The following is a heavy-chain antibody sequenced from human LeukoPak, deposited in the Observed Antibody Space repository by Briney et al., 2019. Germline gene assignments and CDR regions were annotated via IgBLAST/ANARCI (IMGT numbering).Heavy chain of an antibody. V-gene: IGHV3-23*01. Sequence: GGSLRLSCAASGFTFSSYAMSWGRQAPGKGLEWVPAISGSGGSTYYADSVKGRFTISRDNSKNTLYLQMNSLRAEDTAVYYCAKDVYDSSGYYKDTYYYYYYGMDVWGQGTTVTVSS. CDR3: AKDVYDSSGYYKDTYYYYYYGMDV. CDR2: ISGSGGST. J-gene: IGHJ6*02. D-gene: IGHD3-22*01. CDR1: GFTFSSYA.